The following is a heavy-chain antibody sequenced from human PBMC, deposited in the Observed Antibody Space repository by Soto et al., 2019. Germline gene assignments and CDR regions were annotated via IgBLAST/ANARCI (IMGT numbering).Heavy chain of an antibody. Sequence: GGSLRLSCVASGFTFSTYWMHWVRQAPGKGLVWVSRIKGDESSVSYADSVKGRFSISRDNAENTLYLQMDSLRADDTAVYYCARGLKNYYGVDVWGQGTTVTVSS. CDR1: GFTFSTYW. CDR3: ARGLKNYYGVDV. CDR2: IKGDESSV. J-gene: IGHJ6*02. V-gene: IGHV3-74*01.